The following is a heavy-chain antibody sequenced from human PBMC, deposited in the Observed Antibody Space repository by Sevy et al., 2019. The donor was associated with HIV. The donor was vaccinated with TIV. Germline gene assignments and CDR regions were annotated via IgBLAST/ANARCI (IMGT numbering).Heavy chain of an antibody. CDR1: GFSVSSKY. V-gene: IGHV3-53*01. D-gene: IGHD6-19*01. Sequence: GGSLRLSCAASGFSVSSKYMSWVRQAPGQGLEWVASITDNGAKTFYADSVKGRFTISRDNSQSTLFLHMNSLRGDDTAVYFCAKTEYTSGWFYWGQGTLVTVSS. CDR2: TDNGAKT. CDR3: AKTEYTSGWFY. J-gene: IGHJ4*02.